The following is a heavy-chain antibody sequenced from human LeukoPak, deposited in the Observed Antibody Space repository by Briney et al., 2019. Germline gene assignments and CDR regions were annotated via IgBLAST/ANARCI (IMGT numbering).Heavy chain of an antibody. Sequence: PSETLSLTCTVSGYSISSGYYWSWIRQPPGKGLEWIGYIYYSGSTNYNPSLKSRVTISVDTSKNQFSLKLSSVTAADTAVYYCARGGRSSWYGVYYYYYDMDVWGKGTTVTISS. D-gene: IGHD6-13*01. CDR3: ARGGRSSWYGVYYYYYDMDV. V-gene: IGHV4-61*01. CDR2: IYYSGST. CDR1: GYSISSGYY. J-gene: IGHJ6*03.